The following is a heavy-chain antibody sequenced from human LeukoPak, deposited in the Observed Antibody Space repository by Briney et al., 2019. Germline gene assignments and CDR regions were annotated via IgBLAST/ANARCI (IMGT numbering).Heavy chain of an antibody. CDR1: GITLSNYG. V-gene: IGHV3-23*01. D-gene: IGHD2-21*01. J-gene: IGHJ4*02. CDR2: LSGSAGGT. CDR3: ARRGFVIRSLLLVGFHKEAYYFDY. Sequence: PGGSPRLSCAVSGITLSNYGMSWVRQAPGKGLEWVAGLSGSAGGTNYADPVKGRFTISRDNAKNTLYLQMSSLRAEDTAVYFCARRGFVIRSLLLVGFHKEAYYFDYWGQGALVTVSS.